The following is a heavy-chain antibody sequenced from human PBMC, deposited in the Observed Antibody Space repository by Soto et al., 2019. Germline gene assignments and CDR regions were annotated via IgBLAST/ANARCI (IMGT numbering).Heavy chain of an antibody. CDR3: ARLLLRRNWNDALFDY. D-gene: IGHD1-1*01. V-gene: IGHV4-59*08. CDR1: GGSISSYY. Sequence: SETLSLTCTVSGGSISSYYWSWIRQPPGKGLEWIGYIYYSGSTNYNPSLKSRVTISVDTSKNQFSLKLSSVTAADTAVYYCARLLLRRNWNDALFDYWGQGTLVTVS. CDR2: IYYSGST. J-gene: IGHJ4*02.